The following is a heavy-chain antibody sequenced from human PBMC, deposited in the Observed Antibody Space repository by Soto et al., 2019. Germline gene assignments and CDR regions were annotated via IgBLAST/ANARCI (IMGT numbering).Heavy chain of an antibody. Sequence: GGSLRLSCAASGFTFSSYAMSWVRQAPGKGLEWVSAISGSGGSTYYADSVKGRFTISRDNSKNTLYLQMNSLRAEDTAVYYCAKRRGSGSYAYYYYGMDVWGHGTTVTVSS. D-gene: IGHD3-10*01. V-gene: IGHV3-23*01. CDR2: ISGSGGST. CDR3: AKRRGSGSYAYYYYGMDV. CDR1: GFTFSSYA. J-gene: IGHJ6*02.